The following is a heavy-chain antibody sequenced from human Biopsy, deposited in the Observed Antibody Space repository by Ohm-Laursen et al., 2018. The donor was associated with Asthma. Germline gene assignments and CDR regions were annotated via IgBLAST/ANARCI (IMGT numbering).Heavy chain of an antibody. Sequence: SLRLSCSASGFTVSSNGMSRVRQAPGKGLEWVAVGGSYYDGGLKYYADSVNGRFTVSRDDSKNTLYLQMNSLRPDDTAVYYCARDVMEWYLPAFDFWGQGTLVTVSS. V-gene: IGHV3-30*03. J-gene: IGHJ4*02. CDR3: ARDVMEWYLPAFDF. D-gene: IGHD3-3*01. CDR2: GGSYYDGGLK. CDR1: GFTVSSNG.